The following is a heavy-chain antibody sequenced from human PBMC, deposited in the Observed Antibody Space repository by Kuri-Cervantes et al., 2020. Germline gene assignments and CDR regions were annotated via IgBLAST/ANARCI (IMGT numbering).Heavy chain of an antibody. V-gene: IGHV4-59*12. CDR3: ARVRATGGFDS. D-gene: IGHD1-26*01. CDR2: INHSGST. J-gene: IGHJ4*02. Sequence: GSLRLSCTVSGGSISSYYWSWIRQPPGKGLEWIGYINHSGSTNYNPSLKSRVTISVDTSKNQFSLKLSSVTAADTAVYYCARVRATGGFDSWGQGTLVTVSS. CDR1: GGSISSYY.